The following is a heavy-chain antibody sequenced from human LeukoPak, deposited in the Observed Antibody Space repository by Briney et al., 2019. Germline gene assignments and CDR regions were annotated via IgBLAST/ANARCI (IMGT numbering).Heavy chain of an antibody. CDR3: AKGRGYYDSSGHILSVGVFDI. V-gene: IGHV3-23*01. Sequence: PGGSLRLSCAASGFTFSSYAMSWVRQAPGKGLEWVSAISGSGGSTYYADSVKGRFTISRDNSKNTLYLQMNSLRAEDTAVYYCAKGRGYYDSSGHILSVGVFDIWGQGTMVTVSS. D-gene: IGHD3-22*01. J-gene: IGHJ3*02. CDR2: ISGSGGST. CDR1: GFTFSSYA.